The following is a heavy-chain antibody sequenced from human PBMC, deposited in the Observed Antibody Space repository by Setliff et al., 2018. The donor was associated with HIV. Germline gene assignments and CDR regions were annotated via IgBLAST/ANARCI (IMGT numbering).Heavy chain of an antibody. D-gene: IGHD2-8*01. Sequence: GGSLRLSCAASGVTFTQAWMSWVRQAPGKGLEWVGRIKRKSEGATTEYAAHVKGRFTISRDNARNSVYLQMNSLRAEDTAVYYCARAQSNSAFFANDYWGQGTLVTVSS. CDR2: IKRKSEGATT. CDR3: ARAQSNSAFFANDY. V-gene: IGHV3-15*01. J-gene: IGHJ4*02. CDR1: GVTFTQAW.